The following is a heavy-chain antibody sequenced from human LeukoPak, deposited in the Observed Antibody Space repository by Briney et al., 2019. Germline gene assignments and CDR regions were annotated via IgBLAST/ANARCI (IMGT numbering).Heavy chain of an antibody. D-gene: IGHD6-13*01. V-gene: IGHV3-48*04. J-gene: IGHJ6*03. Sequence: GGSLRLSCAASGFTLSSYAMSWVRQAPGKGLEWVSYISSSGSTIYYADSVKGRFTISRDNAKNSLYLQMNSLRAEDTAVYYCAGIAAGKNYYYYYMDVWGKGATVIVSS. CDR1: GFTLSSYA. CDR3: AGIAAGKNYYYYYMDV. CDR2: ISSSGSTI.